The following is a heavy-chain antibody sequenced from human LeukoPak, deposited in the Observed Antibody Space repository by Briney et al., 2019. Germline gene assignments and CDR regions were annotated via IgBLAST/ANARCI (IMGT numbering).Heavy chain of an antibody. Sequence: PGGSLRLSCAASGFTFNSYSMNWVRQAPGKGLEWVSYISSGSSTMYYADSVKGRFTISRDNAKNSLYLQMNSLRAEDTAVYYCAREKTVTQFDYWGQGTLVTVSS. CDR2: ISSGSSTM. D-gene: IGHD4-17*01. J-gene: IGHJ4*02. V-gene: IGHV3-48*01. CDR3: AREKTVTQFDY. CDR1: GFTFNSYS.